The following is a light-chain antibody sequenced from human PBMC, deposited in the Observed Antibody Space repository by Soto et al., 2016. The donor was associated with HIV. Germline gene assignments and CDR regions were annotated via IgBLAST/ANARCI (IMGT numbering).Light chain of an antibody. CDR3: LQHNNYRWT. CDR2: AAS. V-gene: IGKV1-17*01. CDR1: QGIRND. Sequence: DIQMTQSPSSLSASVGDRVTITCRASQGIRNDLVWYQQKPGKAPQHLIYAASSLQSGVPSRFSGSGSGTEFTLTISSLQREDFATXYCLQHNNYRWTFGQGTKVEIK. J-gene: IGKJ1*01.